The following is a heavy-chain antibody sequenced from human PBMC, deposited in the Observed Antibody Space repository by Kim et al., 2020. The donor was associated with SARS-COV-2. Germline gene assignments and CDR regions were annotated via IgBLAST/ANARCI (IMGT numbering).Heavy chain of an antibody. CDR1: GFTFSSYE. D-gene: IGHD4-17*01. V-gene: IGHV3-48*03. CDR3: ARVYGDYAAIYYYYYGMDV. J-gene: IGHJ6*02. Sequence: GGSLRLSCAASGFTFSSYEMNWVRQAPGKGLEWVSYISSSGSTIYYADSVKGRFTISRDNAKNSLYLQMNSLRAEDTAVYYCARVYGDYAAIYYYYYGMDVWGQGTTVTVSS. CDR2: ISSSGSTI.